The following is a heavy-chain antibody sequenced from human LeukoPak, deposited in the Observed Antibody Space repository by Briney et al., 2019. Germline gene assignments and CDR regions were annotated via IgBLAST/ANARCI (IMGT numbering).Heavy chain of an antibody. V-gene: IGHV3-30*04. CDR3: ATSLLRIAVAVADY. CDR1: GFTFSSYA. CDR2: ISYDGSNK. D-gene: IGHD6-19*01. J-gene: IGHJ4*02. Sequence: PGRSLRLSCAASGFTFSSYAMHWVRQAPGKGLEWVAVISYDGSNKYYADSVKGRFTISRDNSKNTLYLQMNSLRAEDTAVYYCATSLLRIAVAVADYWGQGTLVTVSS.